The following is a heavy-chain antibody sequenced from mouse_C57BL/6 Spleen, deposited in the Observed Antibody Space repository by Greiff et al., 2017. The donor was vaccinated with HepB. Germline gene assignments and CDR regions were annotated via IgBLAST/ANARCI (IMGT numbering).Heavy chain of an antibody. D-gene: IGHD5-5*01. J-gene: IGHJ2*01. CDR2: INPSSGYT. V-gene: IGHV1-7*01. CDR3: ASEGVALPTCFDY. Sequence: QVQLQQSGAELAKPGASVKLSCKASGYTFTSYWMHWVKQRPGQGLEWIGYINPSSGYTKYNQKFKDKATLTADKSSSTAYMQLSSLTYEDAAVYYCASEGVALPTCFDYWGQGTTLTVSS. CDR1: GYTFTSYW.